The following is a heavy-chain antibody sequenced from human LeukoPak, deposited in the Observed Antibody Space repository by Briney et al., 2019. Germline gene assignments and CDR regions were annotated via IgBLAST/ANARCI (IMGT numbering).Heavy chain of an antibody. CDR1: GGSISSYY. J-gene: IGHJ4*02. CDR3: ARGYCSNGVCYYPLYFDF. D-gene: IGHD2-8*01. Sequence: SETLSLTCTVSGGSISSYYWSWIRQPPGKGLEWMGYISYSGSTNFNPSVKSRVTISVDTSKNQFSLKLSSVTAADTAVYYCARGYCSNGVCYYPLYFDFWGQGTLVTVSS. CDR2: ISYSGST. V-gene: IGHV4-59*01.